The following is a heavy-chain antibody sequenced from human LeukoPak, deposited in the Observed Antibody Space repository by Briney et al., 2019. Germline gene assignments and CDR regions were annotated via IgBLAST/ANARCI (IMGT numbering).Heavy chain of an antibody. CDR3: VRGSSWYNY. CDR2: IYTSGST. V-gene: IGHV4-4*07. D-gene: IGHD6-13*01. CDR1: SGTINSYY. Sequence: SETLSLTCTGYSGTINSYYWSWNRQPAGKGLEWIGRIYTSGSTNYNPSLKSRVTMSVDTSKNQYSLTLTSITAADTAVYYCVRGSSWYNYWGQGTLVTVSS. J-gene: IGHJ4*02.